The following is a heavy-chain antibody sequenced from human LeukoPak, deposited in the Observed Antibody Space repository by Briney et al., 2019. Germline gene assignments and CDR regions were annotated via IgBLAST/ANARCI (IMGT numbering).Heavy chain of an antibody. V-gene: IGHV3-7*01. J-gene: IGHJ4*02. CDR1: GFTFSSYW. D-gene: IGHD1-26*01. CDR2: IKQDGSEK. Sequence: PGGSLRLSCAASGFTFSSYWMRWVRQAPGKGLEWVDNIKQDGSEKYYVDSVKGRFTISRDNAKNSLYLQMNSLRAEDTAVYYCARRRYSGSSQHFDYWGQGTLVTVSS. CDR3: ARRRYSGSSQHFDY.